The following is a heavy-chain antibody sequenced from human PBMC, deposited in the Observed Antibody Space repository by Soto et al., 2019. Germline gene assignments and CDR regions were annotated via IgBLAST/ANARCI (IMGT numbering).Heavy chain of an antibody. CDR3: EAEMTFGKLSVV. D-gene: IGHD3-16*02. CDR1: GFFISSGNY. CDR2: IFHGGNT. V-gene: IGHV4-38-2*01. Sequence: SETLSLTCAVSGFFISSGNYWGWIRKPPGKGLEWIGSIFHGGNTYYNPSLKSRVTISVDMSKNQFSLKLNSVTAADTAVYYCEAEMTFGKLSVVWGQGTTVTVSS. J-gene: IGHJ6*02.